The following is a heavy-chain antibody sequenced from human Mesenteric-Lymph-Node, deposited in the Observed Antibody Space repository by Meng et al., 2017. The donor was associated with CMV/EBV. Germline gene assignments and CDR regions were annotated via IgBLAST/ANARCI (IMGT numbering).Heavy chain of an antibody. J-gene: IGHJ6*02. D-gene: IGHD2-2*01. Sequence: ASVKVSCKASGYTFTSYDINWVRQAPGQGLEWMGWVHPKTGNTGYVQKFQGRVTMSIRTSITTAYMELSNLRSEDTAVYYCASFCGATNCSDYYYYGMDVWGQGTTVTVSS. V-gene: IGHV1-8*01. CDR1: GYTFTSYD. CDR3: ASFCGATNCSDYYYYGMDV. CDR2: VHPKTGNT.